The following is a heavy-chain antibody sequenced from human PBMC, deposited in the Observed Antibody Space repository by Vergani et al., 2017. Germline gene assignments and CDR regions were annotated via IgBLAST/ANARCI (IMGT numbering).Heavy chain of an antibody. D-gene: IGHD2-2*01. Sequence: EVQLVESGGGLVQPGGSLRLSCAASGFTFSSYWMSWVRQAPGKGLEWVANIKQDGSEKYYVDSVKGRFTISRDNAKNSLYLQLNSLRAEDTAVYYCARDLAGCSSTSCDSRFDPWGQGTLVTVSS. CDR3: ARDLAGCSSTSCDSRFDP. J-gene: IGHJ5*02. V-gene: IGHV3-7*01. CDR1: GFTFSSYW. CDR2: IKQDGSEK.